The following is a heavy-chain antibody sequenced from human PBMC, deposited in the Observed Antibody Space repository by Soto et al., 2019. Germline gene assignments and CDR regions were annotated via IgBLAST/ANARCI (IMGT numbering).Heavy chain of an antibody. CDR3: ARVGRGIAARLLVDWFDP. J-gene: IGHJ5*02. CDR2: ISAYNGNT. Sequence: GASVKVFCKASGYTFTSYGISWVRQAPGQGLEWMGWISAYNGNTNYAQKLQGRVTMTTDTSTSTAYMELRSLRSDDTAVYYCARVGRGIAARLLVDWFDPWGQGTLVTVSS. V-gene: IGHV1-18*01. CDR1: GYTFTSYG. D-gene: IGHD6-6*01.